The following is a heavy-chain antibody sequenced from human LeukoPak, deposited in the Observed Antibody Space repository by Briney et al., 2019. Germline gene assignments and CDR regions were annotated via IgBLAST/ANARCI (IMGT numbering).Heavy chain of an antibody. Sequence: GGSLRLSCAASGFTFSSYGMHWVRQAPGKGLEWVAFIRYDGSNKYYADSVKGRFTISRDNSKNTLYLQMNSLRAEDTAVYYCAGIDLWQQLVIYWGQGTLVTVSS. J-gene: IGHJ4*02. CDR1: GFTFSSYG. D-gene: IGHD6-13*01. CDR3: AGIDLWQQLVIY. V-gene: IGHV3-30*02. CDR2: IRYDGSNK.